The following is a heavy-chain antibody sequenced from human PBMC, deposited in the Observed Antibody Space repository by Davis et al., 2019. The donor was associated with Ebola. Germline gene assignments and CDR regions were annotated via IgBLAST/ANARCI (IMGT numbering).Heavy chain of an antibody. J-gene: IGHJ4*02. D-gene: IGHD6-19*01. CDR1: GYSFTSYW. V-gene: IGHV5-51*01. CDR2: IYPGDSDT. Sequence: GESLKISCKGSGYSFTSYWIGWVRQMPGKGLEWMGMIYPGDSDTKYSPSFQGQVTMSADKSITTAYLQWSSLKASDTAMYYCASVMISGWYHYFDYWGQGTLVTVSS. CDR3: ASVMISGWYHYFDY.